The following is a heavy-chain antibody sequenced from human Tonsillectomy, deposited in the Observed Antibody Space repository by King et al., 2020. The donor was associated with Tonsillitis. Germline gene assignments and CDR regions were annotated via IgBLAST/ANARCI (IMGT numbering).Heavy chain of an antibody. CDR2: INHSGST. CDR1: GGSFSGYY. D-gene: IGHD3-10*01. CDR3: ARARGHYYGSGSYFDY. Sequence: VQLQQWGAGLLKPSETLSLTCAVYGGSFSGYYWSWIRQPPGKGLEWIGEINHSGSTNYNTSLKSRVTISVDTSKNQFSLKLSSVTAADTAVYYCARARGHYYGSGSYFDYWGQGTLVTVSS. J-gene: IGHJ4*02. V-gene: IGHV4-34*01.